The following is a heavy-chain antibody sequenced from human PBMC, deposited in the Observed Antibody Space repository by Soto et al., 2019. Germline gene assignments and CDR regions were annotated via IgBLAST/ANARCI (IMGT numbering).Heavy chain of an antibody. J-gene: IGHJ6*02. Sequence: PSETLSLTCAVYGGSFSGNYWSWVRQPPGKGLEWIGEFSDSGSTNYNPSLKSRVTISEDMSKSQFSLKLSSVTAADTAVYYCARGNFYYGMDVWGQGNTVTVSS. V-gene: IGHV4-34*01. CDR2: FSDSGST. CDR1: GGSFSGNY. CDR3: ARGNFYYGMDV.